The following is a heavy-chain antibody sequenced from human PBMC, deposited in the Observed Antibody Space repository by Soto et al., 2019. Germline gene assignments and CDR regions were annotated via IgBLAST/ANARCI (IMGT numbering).Heavy chain of an antibody. Sequence: PSETLSVTCAVSGGSISSGGYSWSWIRQPPGKGLEWIGYIYHSGSTYYNPSLKSRVTILVDRSKNQFSLKLSSVTAADTAVYYCARVPDRWGQGTLVT. J-gene: IGHJ5*02. D-gene: IGHD2-2*01. CDR1: GGSISSGGYS. V-gene: IGHV4-30-2*01. CDR3: ARVPDR. CDR2: IYHSGST.